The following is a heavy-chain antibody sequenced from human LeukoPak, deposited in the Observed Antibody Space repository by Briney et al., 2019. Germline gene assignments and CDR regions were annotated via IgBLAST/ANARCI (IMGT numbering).Heavy chain of an antibody. CDR3: AKDFYGSGSLPGGP. CDR1: GFTFSNYG. CDR2: ISFDKSNQ. J-gene: IGHJ5*02. V-gene: IGHV3-30*18. Sequence: GGSLRLSCAASGFTFSNYGMHWVRQAPGKGLEWVAVISFDKSNQYYADSVKGRFTISRDNSKNTLYLQMNSLRPEDTAVYFCAKDFYGSGSLPGGPWGQGTLVTVSS. D-gene: IGHD3-10*01.